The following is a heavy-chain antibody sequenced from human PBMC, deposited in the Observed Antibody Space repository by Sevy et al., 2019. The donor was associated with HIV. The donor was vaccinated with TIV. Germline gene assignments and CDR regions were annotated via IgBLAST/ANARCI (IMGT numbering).Heavy chain of an antibody. Sequence: GGSLRLSCTASGFTFGDYAMSWVRQAPGKGLEWVGFIRSKAYGGTTEYAASVKGRLTISRDDSKSIPYLQMNSLKTVDTAVYYCTGPGSLDAFDIWGQGTMVTVSS. CDR2: IRSKAYGGTT. J-gene: IGHJ3*02. V-gene: IGHV3-49*04. CDR3: TGPGSLDAFDI. D-gene: IGHD1-26*01. CDR1: GFTFGDYA.